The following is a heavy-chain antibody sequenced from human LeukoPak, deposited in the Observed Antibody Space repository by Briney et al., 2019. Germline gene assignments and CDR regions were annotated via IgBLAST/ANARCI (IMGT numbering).Heavy chain of an antibody. CDR3: AKAPSYDFWSGPYYFDY. V-gene: IGHV3-9*03. D-gene: IGHD3-3*01. CDR2: ISWNSGSI. J-gene: IGHJ4*02. Sequence: PGRSLRLSCAASGFSFDDYAMHWVRQAPGKGLEWVSGISWNSGSIDYADSVKGRFTISRDNAKNSLYLQMNSLRVEDMALYYCAKAPSYDFWSGPYYFDYWGQGTLVTVSS. CDR1: GFSFDDYA.